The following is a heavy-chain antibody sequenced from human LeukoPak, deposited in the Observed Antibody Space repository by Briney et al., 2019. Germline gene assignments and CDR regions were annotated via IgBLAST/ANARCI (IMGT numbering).Heavy chain of an antibody. CDR1: GLTVSSNY. CDR3: AKDLYGDYDFAC. D-gene: IGHD4-17*01. Sequence: GGALRLCFAASGLTVSSNYMRWVRQAPGKGLEWVSVIYSGGNTYYADSVKGRFTISRDNSKNTLDLQLNGLRAEDTAVYYCAKDLYGDYDFACWGQGTLVTVSS. CDR2: IYSGGNT. V-gene: IGHV3-53*01. J-gene: IGHJ4*02.